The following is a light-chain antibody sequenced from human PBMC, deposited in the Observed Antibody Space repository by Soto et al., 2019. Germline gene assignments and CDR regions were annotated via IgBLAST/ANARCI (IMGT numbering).Light chain of an antibody. J-gene: IGKJ1*01. Sequence: EIVLTQSPGTLSLSPGERATLSCRASQSVSSNYITWYQQKPGQAPRRLIFGASSRATGIPDRFSGSGSGTDFTLTISRLEPEDFAVYYCQQYGSPPSTFGQGTKV. V-gene: IGKV3-20*01. CDR2: GAS. CDR1: QSVSSNY. CDR3: QQYGSPPST.